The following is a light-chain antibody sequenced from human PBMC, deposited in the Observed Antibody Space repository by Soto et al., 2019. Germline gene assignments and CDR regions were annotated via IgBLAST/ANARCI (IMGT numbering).Light chain of an antibody. Sequence: QSALTQPPSASGSPGQSVTISCTGTSSDVGGYNYVSWYQQHPGKAPKFMIYEVSKRPSGVPDRFSGSKSGNTASLTVSGLQAEDEADYYCISYAGSNNLVFGGGTKVTVL. CDR3: ISYAGSNNLV. CDR2: EVS. J-gene: IGLJ3*02. V-gene: IGLV2-8*01. CDR1: SSDVGGYNY.